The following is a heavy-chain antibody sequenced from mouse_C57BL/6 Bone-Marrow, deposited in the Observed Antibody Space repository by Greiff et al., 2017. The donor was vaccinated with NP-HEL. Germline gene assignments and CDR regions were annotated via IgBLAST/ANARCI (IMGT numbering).Heavy chain of an antibody. V-gene: IGHV1-26*01. CDR1: GYTFTDYY. CDR2: INPNNGGT. Sequence: VQLQQSGPELVKPGASVKISCKASGYTFTDYYMNWVKQSHGKSLEWIGDINPNNGGTSYNQKFKGKATLTVDKSSSTAYMGLRSLTSEDSAVYYWARGAYWGQGTLVTVSA. D-gene: IGHD3-1*01. CDR3: ARGAY. J-gene: IGHJ3*01.